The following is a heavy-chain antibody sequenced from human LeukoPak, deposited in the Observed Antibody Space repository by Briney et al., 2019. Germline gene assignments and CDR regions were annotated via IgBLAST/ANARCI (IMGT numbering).Heavy chain of an antibody. CDR2: IYYSGGT. Sequence: SETLSLTCSVGGGSISSNYWSWSRQPPGRGGEGSGDIYYSGGTNNNHCLTSRGTISIDTSKNQFSLKLSSVTAADTAVYYCARGAGGYSYGHWGQGTLVTVSS. D-gene: IGHD5-18*01. CDR3: ARGAGGYSYGH. CDR1: GGSISSNY. J-gene: IGHJ4*02. V-gene: IGHV4-59*01.